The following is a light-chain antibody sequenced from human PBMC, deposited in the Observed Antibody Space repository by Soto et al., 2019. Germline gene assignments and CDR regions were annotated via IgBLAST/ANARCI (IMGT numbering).Light chain of an antibody. V-gene: IGKV1-39*01. Sequence: DIQMTQSPASLSASVGDRVTITCRASQSISSYLNWYQQKPGKAPKLLIYAASSLQSGVPSRFSGSGSGTDFTLTIRSLPPEDFATYYCQQSYSTPRTSGQGTKVDIK. J-gene: IGKJ1*01. CDR3: QQSYSTPRT. CDR2: AAS. CDR1: QSISSY.